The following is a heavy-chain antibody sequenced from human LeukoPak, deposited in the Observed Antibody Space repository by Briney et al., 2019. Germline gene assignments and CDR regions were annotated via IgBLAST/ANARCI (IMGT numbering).Heavy chain of an antibody. CDR3: ATSFPYCSVDSCAL. CDR1: GLTFRNYW. J-gene: IGHJ4*02. Sequence: GGSLRLSSAASGLTFRNYWMSWVRQAPGKGLEWVANIKPDGGVQNYVDSVKGRFTITRDNAANSLFLQMNSLRDEDTAVYYCATSFPYCSVDSCALGGQGTLVTVSS. D-gene: IGHD2-15*01. CDR2: IKPDGGVQ. V-gene: IGHV3-7*01.